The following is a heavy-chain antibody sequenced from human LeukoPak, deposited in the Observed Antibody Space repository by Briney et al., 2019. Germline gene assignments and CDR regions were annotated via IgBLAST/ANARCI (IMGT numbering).Heavy chain of an antibody. V-gene: IGHV3-64*01. CDR3: ANNLTD. CDR1: GFTFNSYW. Sequence: PGGSLRLSCAASGFTFNSYWMSWVRQAPGKGLEFVSGISSNGDSTFYANSVKGRFIISRDNSKNTLSLQMDSLRPEDMAVYYCANNLTDWGRGTLVTVSS. J-gene: IGHJ4*02. D-gene: IGHD3-9*01. CDR2: ISSNGDST.